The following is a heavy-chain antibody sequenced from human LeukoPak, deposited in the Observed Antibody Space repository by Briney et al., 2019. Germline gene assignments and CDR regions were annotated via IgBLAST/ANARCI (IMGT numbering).Heavy chain of an antibody. V-gene: IGHV4-34*01. J-gene: IGHJ6*02. Sequence: PSETLSLTCAVYGGSFSGYYWSWIRQPPGKGLEWSGEINHSGTTNYNPSLKSRVTISVDTSKNQFSLKLSSVTAADTAVYYCARGGVSVIPAAPTHYGMDVWGQGTTVTVSS. D-gene: IGHD2-2*01. CDR2: INHSGTT. CDR1: GGSFSGYY. CDR3: ARGGVSVIPAAPTHYGMDV.